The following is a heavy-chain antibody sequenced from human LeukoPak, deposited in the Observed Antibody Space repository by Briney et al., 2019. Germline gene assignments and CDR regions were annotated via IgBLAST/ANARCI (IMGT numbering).Heavy chain of an antibody. Sequence: PSETLSLTCAVHGGSFSGYYWSWIRQPPGKGLEWIGEINHSGSTNYNPSLKSRVTIPVDTSKNQFSLKLSSVTAADTAVYYCARGGGDYYDSSGYYYVNFDYWGQGTLVTVSS. CDR2: INHSGST. D-gene: IGHD3-22*01. CDR3: ARGGGDYYDSSGYYYVNFDY. J-gene: IGHJ4*02. V-gene: IGHV4-34*01. CDR1: GGSFSGYY.